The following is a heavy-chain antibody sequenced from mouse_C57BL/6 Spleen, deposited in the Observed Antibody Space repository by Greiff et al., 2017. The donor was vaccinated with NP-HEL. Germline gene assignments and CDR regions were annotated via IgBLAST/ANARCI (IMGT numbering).Heavy chain of an antibody. Sequence: VQLQQSGPELVKPGASVKISCKASGYTFTDYYMNWVKQSHGKSLEWIGDINPNNGGTSYNQKFKGKATLTVDKSSSTAYMELRSLTSEDSAVYYCARRLATVVEDWFAYWGQGTLVTVSA. J-gene: IGHJ3*01. V-gene: IGHV1-26*01. D-gene: IGHD1-1*01. CDR2: INPNNGGT. CDR3: ARRLATVVEDWFAY. CDR1: GYTFTDYY.